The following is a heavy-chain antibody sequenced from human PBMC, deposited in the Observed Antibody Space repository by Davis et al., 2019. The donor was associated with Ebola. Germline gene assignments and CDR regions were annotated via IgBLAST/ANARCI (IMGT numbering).Heavy chain of an antibody. CDR2: IYHSGST. CDR3: ARDLLVRGGNGMDV. Sequence: LRLSCTVSGGSISSYYWSWIRQPPGKGLEWIGYIYHSGSTYYNPSLNSRVTISVDRFKNHFSLKLSSVTAADTAVYYCARDLLVRGGNGMDVWGQGTTVTVSS. J-gene: IGHJ6*02. D-gene: IGHD3-10*01. V-gene: IGHV4-30-2*01. CDR1: GGSISSYY.